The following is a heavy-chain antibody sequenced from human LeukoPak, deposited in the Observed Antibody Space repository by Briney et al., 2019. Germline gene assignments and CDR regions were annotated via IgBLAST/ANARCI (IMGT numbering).Heavy chain of an antibody. J-gene: IGHJ4*02. CDR2: ISYDGSDK. Sequence: PGRTLRLSCAASGFTFSSYAMHWVRQAPGKGLEWVAVISYDGSDKYYADSVKGRFTISRDNSKNTPYLQMNSLRAEDTAVYYCARAPGGTAAIDYWGQGTLVTVSS. CDR3: ARAPGGTAAIDY. CDR1: GFTFSSYA. D-gene: IGHD2-2*01. V-gene: IGHV3-30*01.